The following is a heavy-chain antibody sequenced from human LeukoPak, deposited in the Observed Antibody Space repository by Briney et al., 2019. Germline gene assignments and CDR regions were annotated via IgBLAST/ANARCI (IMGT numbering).Heavy chain of an antibody. CDR1: GFTFSSYA. Sequence: GGSLRLSCAASGFTFSSYAMRWVRQAPGKGLEWVSAIGPSGASTYYTDSVKGRFTISRDNSKNTLYLQMNSLRAEDTAVYYCAKKGGNSGFFDSWGQGTLVTVSS. J-gene: IGHJ4*02. D-gene: IGHD4-23*01. CDR2: IGPSGAST. V-gene: IGHV3-23*01. CDR3: AKKGGNSGFFDS.